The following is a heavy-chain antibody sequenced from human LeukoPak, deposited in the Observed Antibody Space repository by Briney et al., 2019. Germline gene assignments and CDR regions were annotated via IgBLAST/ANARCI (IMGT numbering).Heavy chain of an antibody. CDR2: IIPIFGTA. V-gene: IGHV1-69*13. CDR3: AREITGTTGEVPYFDY. Sequence: SVKVSCKASGYTFTGYYMHWVRQAPGQWLEWMGGIIPIFGTANYAQKFQGRVTITADESTSTAYMELSSLRSEDTAVYYCAREITGTTGEVPYFDYWGQGTLVTVSS. J-gene: IGHJ4*02. D-gene: IGHD1-7*01. CDR1: GYTFTGYY.